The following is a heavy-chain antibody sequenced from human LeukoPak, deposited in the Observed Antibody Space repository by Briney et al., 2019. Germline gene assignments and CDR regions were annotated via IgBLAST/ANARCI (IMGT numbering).Heavy chain of an antibody. J-gene: IGHJ3*02. D-gene: IGHD6-13*01. CDR2: IRSEGSNK. V-gene: IGHV3-30*02. Sequence: PGRSLRPSCPASGFTFTSYCMHWVRPAPGKGREWEAFIRSEGSNKYHADSVKGRSTIPRHNSKNTLYLQMNSLRAEDTAVYYCAGWPSSSWYKVAAFGIWGEGTMVTVSS. CDR3: AGWPSSSWYKVAAFGI. CDR1: GFTFTSYC.